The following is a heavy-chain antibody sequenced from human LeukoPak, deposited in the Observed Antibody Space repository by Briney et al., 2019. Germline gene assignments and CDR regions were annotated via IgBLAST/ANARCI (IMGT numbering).Heavy chain of an antibody. CDR1: RYTFTNYY. V-gene: IGHV1-46*01. D-gene: IGHD1-7*01. CDR2: INPSIGST. CDR3: ATGGQKTKYYYYYYMDV. Sequence: ASVKVSCKVSRYTFTNYYMHWVRQAPGQGLEWMGIINPSIGSTTYAQKFQGRVTMTEDTSTDTAYMELSSLRSEDTAVYYCATGGQKTKYYYYYYMDVWGKGTTVTVSS. J-gene: IGHJ6*03.